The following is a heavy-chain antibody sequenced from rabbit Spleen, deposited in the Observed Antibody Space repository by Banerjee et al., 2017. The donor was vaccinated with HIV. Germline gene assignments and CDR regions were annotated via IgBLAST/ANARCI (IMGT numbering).Heavy chain of an antibody. Sequence: QEQLKESGGGLVQPGGSLKLSCKASGFTLSSYYMNWVRQAPGKGLEWIGCLWTGDGTTYYASWVNGRFTISKTSSTTVFLQMTSLTAADTATYFCARDMDGVIGWNFGWWGPGTLVTVS. D-gene: IGHD4-1*01. V-gene: IGHV1S45*01. J-gene: IGHJ4*01. CDR2: LWTGDGTT. CDR1: GFTLSSYYM. CDR3: ARDMDGVIGWNFGW.